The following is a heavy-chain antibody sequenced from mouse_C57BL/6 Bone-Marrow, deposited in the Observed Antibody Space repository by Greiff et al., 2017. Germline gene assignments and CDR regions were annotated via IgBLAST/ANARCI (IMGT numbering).Heavy chain of an antibody. CDR2: IYPGSGNT. V-gene: IGHV1-76*01. Sequence: VQLQQSGAELVRPGASVKLSCKASGYTFTDYYINWVKQRPGQGLEWIARIYPGSGNTYYNEKFKGKAPLTAEKSSSTAYMQLSSLTSEDSAVYFCARGAYWGQGTLVTVSA. J-gene: IGHJ3*01. CDR3: ARGAY. CDR1: GYTFTDYY.